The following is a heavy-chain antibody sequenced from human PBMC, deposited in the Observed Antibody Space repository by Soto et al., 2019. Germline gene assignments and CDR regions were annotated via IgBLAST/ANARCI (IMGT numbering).Heavy chain of an antibody. CDR3: AKPHYYDSSGYDYYYGMDV. V-gene: IGHV3-23*01. D-gene: IGHD3-22*01. Sequence: ESGGGLVQPGGSLRLSCAASGFTFSSYAMSWVRQAPGKGLEWVSAISGSGGSTYYADSVKGRFTISRDNSKNTLYLQMNSLRAEDTAVYYCAKPHYYDSSGYDYYYGMDVWGQGTTVTVSS. CDR2: ISGSGGST. J-gene: IGHJ6*02. CDR1: GFTFSSYA.